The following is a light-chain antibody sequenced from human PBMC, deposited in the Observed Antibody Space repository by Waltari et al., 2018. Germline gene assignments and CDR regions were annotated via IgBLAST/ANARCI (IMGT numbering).Light chain of an antibody. CDR2: DAS. V-gene: IGKV1-33*01. Sequence: DIQLTQSPSSLSASVGDRVTITCQASQDISYYLNWYQQKPGKAPKLLIYDASTLETGVPSKFSGSGSKTDCTCTISSLQPEDIATYYCQHYESLPITFGQGTRVEIK. CDR1: QDISYY. J-gene: IGKJ5*01. CDR3: QHYESLPIT.